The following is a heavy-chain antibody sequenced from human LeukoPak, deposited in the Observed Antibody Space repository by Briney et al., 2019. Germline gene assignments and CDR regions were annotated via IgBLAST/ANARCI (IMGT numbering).Heavy chain of an antibody. J-gene: IGHJ3*02. V-gene: IGHV3-7*01. CDR2: IKPDGIDK. D-gene: IGHD5-24*01. Sequence: GGSLRLSCVGSGFTFRSHWVNRVRQSPGTGLEGVANIKPDGIDKYYVDSARGRFTVSRDNAKNSAFLQMNSLRAEDTAIYYCATISAQTFDIWGQGTLVSVSS. CDR1: GFTFRSHW. CDR3: ATISAQTFDI.